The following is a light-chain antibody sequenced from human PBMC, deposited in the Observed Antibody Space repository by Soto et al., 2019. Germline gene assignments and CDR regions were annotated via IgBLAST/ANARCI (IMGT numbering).Light chain of an antibody. V-gene: IGKV3-15*01. CDR1: QSVSSN. CDR2: GAS. CDR3: QQYNNWPPWT. Sequence: EVVMTQSPATLSVSPGERATLSCRASQSVSSNLAWYQQKPGQAPRLLIYGASTRATGIPARFRGSGSGTAVTLTISSLQSEDFAVYYCQQYNNWPPWTFGQGTKVEIK. J-gene: IGKJ1*01.